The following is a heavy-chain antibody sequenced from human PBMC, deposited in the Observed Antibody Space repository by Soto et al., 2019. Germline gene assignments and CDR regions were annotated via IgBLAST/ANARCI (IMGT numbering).Heavy chain of an antibody. Sequence: GGSLRLSCAASGFTFSSYAMHWVRQAPGKGLEWVAVISYDGSNKYYADSVKGQFTISRDNSKNTLYLQMNSLRAEDTAVYYCAREGYYYDSSGPGGWFDPWGQGTLVTVSS. V-gene: IGHV3-30-3*01. CDR3: AREGYYYDSSGPGGWFDP. CDR2: ISYDGSNK. CDR1: GFTFSSYA. J-gene: IGHJ5*02. D-gene: IGHD3-22*01.